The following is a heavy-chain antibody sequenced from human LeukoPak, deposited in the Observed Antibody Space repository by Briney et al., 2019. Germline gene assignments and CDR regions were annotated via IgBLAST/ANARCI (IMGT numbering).Heavy chain of an antibody. CDR1: GFTVSSEW. D-gene: IGHD1-26*01. Sequence: PGGSLSLSCAASGFTVSSEWMYWVRQAPGKGPVWVSRINHDGTYIDYADSVKGRFTISRDDDKNTMYLQMNSLRADDTALYYCSKDLGLWGQGTLVTVSS. CDR3: SKDLGL. V-gene: IGHV3-74*01. CDR2: INHDGTYI. J-gene: IGHJ4*02.